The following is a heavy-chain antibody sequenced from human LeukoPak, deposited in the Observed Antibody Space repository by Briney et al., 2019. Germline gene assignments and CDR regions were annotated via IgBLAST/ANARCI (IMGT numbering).Heavy chain of an antibody. D-gene: IGHD6-19*01. CDR1: GYSFATYW. Sequence: GESLKISCKGSGYSFATYWIGWVRQMPGKGLEWMGINYPGDSDTTYSPSFQGQVTISADKSISTAYLQWSSLKASDTAMYYCARTLHPSSGGWFDPWGQGTLVTVSS. CDR2: NYPGDSDT. V-gene: IGHV5-51*01. J-gene: IGHJ5*02. CDR3: ARTLHPSSGGWFDP.